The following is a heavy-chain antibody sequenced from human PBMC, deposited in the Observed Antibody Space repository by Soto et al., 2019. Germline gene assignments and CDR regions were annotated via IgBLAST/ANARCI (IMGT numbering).Heavy chain of an antibody. V-gene: IGHV3-74*01. CDR1: GFPFSIYW. CDR2: INGDGSST. Sequence: GGSLRLSCAASGFPFSIYWMHWVRQAPGEGLVWVSRINGDGSSTIYADSVKGRFTISRDNAENTLFLQMNSLRAEDTAVYYCASPTGGYSYGLDYWGQGTLVTVSS. J-gene: IGHJ4*02. CDR3: ASPTGGYSYGLDY. D-gene: IGHD5-18*01.